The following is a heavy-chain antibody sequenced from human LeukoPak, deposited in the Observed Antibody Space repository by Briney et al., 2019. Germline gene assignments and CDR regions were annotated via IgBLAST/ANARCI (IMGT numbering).Heavy chain of an antibody. CDR3: AKGFHSSSWFDP. D-gene: IGHD6-13*01. V-gene: IGHV1-2*02. CDR2: INPNSGGT. Sequence: GASVTDSCKASGYTFTDYYMHWVRQAPGRGLEWMGWINPNSGGTNYAQKFQGRVTMTRDTSISTVYMELSRLRSDDTAVYYCAKGFHSSSWFDPWGQGTLVTVSS. J-gene: IGHJ5*02. CDR1: GYTFTDYY.